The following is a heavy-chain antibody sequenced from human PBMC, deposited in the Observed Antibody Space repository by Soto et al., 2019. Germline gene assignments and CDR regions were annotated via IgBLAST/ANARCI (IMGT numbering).Heavy chain of an antibody. V-gene: IGHV4-4*02. CDR2: MYHFGTT. J-gene: IGHJ4*02. CDR3: ASGGGYQGTYFDY. D-gene: IGHD3-22*01. Sequence: SETLSLTCDVSGGSISTPYWWTWVRQSPGKGLEWIGQMYHFGTTNYNPSLKSRLTTSIDKSKNQFSLNLNSVTAADTAVYFCASGGGYQGTYFDYWGQGILVTVSS. CDR1: GGSISTPYW.